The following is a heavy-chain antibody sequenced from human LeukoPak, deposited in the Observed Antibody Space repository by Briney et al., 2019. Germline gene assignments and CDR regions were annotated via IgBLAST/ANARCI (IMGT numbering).Heavy chain of an antibody. CDR2: ISSSSYFI. D-gene: IGHD2-15*01. CDR3: AKSGLSRFDY. V-gene: IGHV3-21*04. Sequence: GGSLRLSCAASGFTFSTYTMNWVRQAPGKGLEWVSSISSSSYFIYYADSVKGRFTISRDNSKNTLYLQMNSLRAEDTAVYYCAKSGLSRFDYWGQGTLVTVSS. J-gene: IGHJ4*02. CDR1: GFTFSTYT.